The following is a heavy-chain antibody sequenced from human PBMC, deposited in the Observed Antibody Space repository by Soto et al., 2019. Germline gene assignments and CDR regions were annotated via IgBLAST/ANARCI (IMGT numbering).Heavy chain of an antibody. CDR3: ASLTVSRSCRYGLHV. CDR1: GYSVSSSDYY. V-gene: IGHV4-39*01. D-gene: IGHD3-16*02. Sequence: ETRSLACSVSGYSVSSSDYYWAWIRQPPGRGREWIGSMFYSGLPYYNPSLKSRVTLSVDTSKNHFSVRLNSVTAADTAVYYGASLTVSRSCRYGLHVWGRGTSVPGSS. CDR2: MFYSGLP. J-gene: IGHJ6*02.